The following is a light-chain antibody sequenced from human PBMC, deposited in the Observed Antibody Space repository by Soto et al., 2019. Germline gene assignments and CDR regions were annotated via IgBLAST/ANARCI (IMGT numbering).Light chain of an antibody. CDR3: HQYDSSPLT. Sequence: EIVLTHSPGTLSLSPGERATLSCRASQSVSSSYLAWYQQKPGQAPRLLIYGASSRATGIPDRFSGSGSGTDFALTISRLEPEDLAVYYCHQYDSSPLTFGGGTKVEIK. CDR1: QSVSSSY. V-gene: IGKV3-20*01. CDR2: GAS. J-gene: IGKJ4*01.